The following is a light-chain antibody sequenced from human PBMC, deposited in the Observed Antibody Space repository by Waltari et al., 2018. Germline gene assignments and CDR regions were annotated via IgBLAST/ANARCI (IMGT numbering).Light chain of an antibody. CDR2: WAS. V-gene: IGKV4-1*01. CDR1: QSVLYSSNNKNY. CDR3: QQYYSTPIT. Sequence: DIVMTQSPDSLAVSLGERATINCKSSQSVLYSSNNKNYLAWYHQKPGKPPKLLIYWASTRESGVPDRFSGSGSGTDFTLTISSLQAEDVAVYYCQQYYSTPITFGQGTRLEIK. J-gene: IGKJ5*01.